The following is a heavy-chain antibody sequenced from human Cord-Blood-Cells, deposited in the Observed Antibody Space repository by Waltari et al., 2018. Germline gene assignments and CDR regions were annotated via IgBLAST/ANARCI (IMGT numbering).Heavy chain of an antibody. CDR1: GGTFSSYA. Sequence: QVQLVQSGAEVKKPGSSVKVSCKASGGTFSSYAISWVRQAPGQGLEWMGGFVPILGIANYGQKFQGRVTFTADESTGTAYMGLSSLRSEDTAVYYCARDRRSSGWYRENAFDIWGQGTMVTVSS. V-gene: IGHV1-69*04. CDR3: ARDRRSSGWYRENAFDI. J-gene: IGHJ3*02. D-gene: IGHD6-19*01. CDR2: FVPILGIA.